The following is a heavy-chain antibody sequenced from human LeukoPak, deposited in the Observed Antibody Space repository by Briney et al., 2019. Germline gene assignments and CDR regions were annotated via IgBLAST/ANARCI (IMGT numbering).Heavy chain of an antibody. Sequence: ASVKVSFTVSGYTLTELSMHWVRQAPGKGLEWMGGFDPEDGETIYAQKFQGRVTMTEDTSTDTAYMELSSLRSEDTAVYYCATDAHSGWYEKVFDYWGQGTLVTVSS. D-gene: IGHD6-19*01. CDR1: GYTLTELS. J-gene: IGHJ4*02. CDR3: ATDAHSGWYEKVFDY. CDR2: FDPEDGET. V-gene: IGHV1-24*01.